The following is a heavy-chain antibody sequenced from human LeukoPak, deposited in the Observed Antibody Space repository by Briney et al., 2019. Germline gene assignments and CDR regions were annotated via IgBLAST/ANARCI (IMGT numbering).Heavy chain of an antibody. CDR2: IIPILGIA. Sequence: GASVKVSCKASGGTFSSYTISWVRQAPGQGLEWMGRIIPILGIANYAQKFQGRVTITADKSTSTAYMELSSLRSEDTAVYYCARDLAYYYDSSGYHPLDYWGQGTQVTVSS. CDR1: GGTFSSYT. D-gene: IGHD3-22*01. V-gene: IGHV1-69*04. J-gene: IGHJ4*02. CDR3: ARDLAYYYDSSGYHPLDY.